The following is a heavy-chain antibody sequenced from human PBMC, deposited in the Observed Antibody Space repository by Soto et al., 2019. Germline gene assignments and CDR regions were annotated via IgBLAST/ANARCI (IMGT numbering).Heavy chain of an antibody. CDR3: ARKGYYYDILTGYYTAGYYMDV. Sequence: ASVKVSCKASGYTFTSYYMHRVRQAPGQGLEWMGIINPSGGSTSYAQKFQGRVTMTRDTSTSTVYMELSSLRSEDTAVYYCARKGYYYDILTGYYTAGYYMDVWGKGTTVTVSS. D-gene: IGHD3-9*01. J-gene: IGHJ6*03. CDR1: GYTFTSYY. V-gene: IGHV1-46*03. CDR2: INPSGGST.